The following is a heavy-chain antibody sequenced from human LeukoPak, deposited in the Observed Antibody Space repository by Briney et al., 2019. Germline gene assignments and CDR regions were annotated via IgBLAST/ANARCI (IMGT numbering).Heavy chain of an antibody. CDR3: ARDPRWSAGYAFDI. J-gene: IGHJ3*02. D-gene: IGHD4-23*01. CDR2: IYSCGST. V-gene: IGHV3-66*01. Sequence: SVIYSCGSTYYADSVKGRFTISRDNSKNTLYLQMNSLRAEDTAVYYCARDPRWSAGYAFDIWGQGTMVTVSS.